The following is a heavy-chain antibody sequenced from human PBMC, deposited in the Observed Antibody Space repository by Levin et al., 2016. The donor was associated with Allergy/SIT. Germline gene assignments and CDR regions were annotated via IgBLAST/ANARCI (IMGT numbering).Heavy chain of an antibody. CDR3: ARGKLWWSMPDY. V-gene: IGHV1-46*03. Sequence: ASVKVSCKASGYTFSNYYIHWARQAPGQGLEWMGKINPSGGNTNYAQQFQGRVTMTGDTSASTVYLELSSLRSEDTAIYFCARGKLWWSMPDYWGQGTLVTVSS. CDR1: GYTFSNYY. J-gene: IGHJ4*02. D-gene: IGHD2-21*01. CDR2: INPSGGNT.